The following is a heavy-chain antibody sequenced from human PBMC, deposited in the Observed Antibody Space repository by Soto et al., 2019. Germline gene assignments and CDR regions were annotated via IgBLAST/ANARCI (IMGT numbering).Heavy chain of an antibody. CDR1: GISFYDNA. J-gene: IGHJ4*02. V-gene: IGHV5-10-1*01. CDR2: TSRDGSSI. CDR3: ARLGPGD. D-gene: IGHD7-27*01. Sequence: SVKVSGMFSGISFYDNAISWVRQMPGEGLEWMGRTSRDGSSISYSPCFQGHVSICADMTTNTAYFQRSHLTTSDTAWYYRARLGPGDWGQGTLVTVSS.